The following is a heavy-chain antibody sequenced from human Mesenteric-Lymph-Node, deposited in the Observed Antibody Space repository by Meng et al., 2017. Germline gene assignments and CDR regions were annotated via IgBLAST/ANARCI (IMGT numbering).Heavy chain of an antibody. V-gene: IGHV4-30-4*01. CDR3: ARDSPGGYGYFDS. CDR1: DGFPTIDDYY. CDR2: IHYSGTT. J-gene: IGHJ4*02. Sequence: QGKLPGSGHGLVNPSQTLSLTCPVSDGFPTIDDYYWIWIRQPPGKGLEWIGYIHYSGTTYYNPSLKSRIAISLDTSKNQFSLNLNSVTAADAAVYYCARDSPGGYGYFDSWGQGTLVTVSS. D-gene: IGHD5-12*01.